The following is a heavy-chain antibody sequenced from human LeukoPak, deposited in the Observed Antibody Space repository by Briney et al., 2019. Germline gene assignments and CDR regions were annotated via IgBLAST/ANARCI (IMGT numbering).Heavy chain of an antibody. CDR1: GGSISSGGYY. J-gene: IGHJ4*02. D-gene: IGHD2-15*01. Sequence: SQTLSLTCTVSGGSISSGGYYWSWIRQHPGKGLEWIGYIYYSGSIYYNPSLKSRVTISVDTSKNQFSLKLSSVTAADTAVYYCARGYCSGGSCYSGLFDYWGQGTLVTVSS. CDR2: IYYSGSI. CDR3: ARGYCSGGSCYSGLFDY. V-gene: IGHV4-31*03.